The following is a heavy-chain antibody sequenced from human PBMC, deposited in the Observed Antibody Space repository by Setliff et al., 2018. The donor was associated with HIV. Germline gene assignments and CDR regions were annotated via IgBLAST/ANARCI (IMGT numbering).Heavy chain of an antibody. CDR2: ISSTGETI. J-gene: IGHJ3*02. Sequence: GGSLRLSCAASGFTFNTYAMTWVRQAPGEGVEWVSLISSTGETIYYADSVKGRFTISRDNAKNTLYVQMNSLRVDDTGVYYCARSGPGGGYDIWGQGTMVTV. D-gene: IGHD2-15*01. CDR3: ARSGPGGGYDI. V-gene: IGHV3-48*03. CDR1: GFTFNTYA.